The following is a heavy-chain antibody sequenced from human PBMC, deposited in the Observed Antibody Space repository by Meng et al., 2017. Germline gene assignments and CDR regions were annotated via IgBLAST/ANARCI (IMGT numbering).Heavy chain of an antibody. Sequence: GESLKISCAASGFTFSSYSMNWVRQAPGKGLEWVSSISSSSSYIYYADSVKGRFTISRDNAKNSLYLQMNSLRAEDTALYYCAKEGPRAGYSSSWYPLVGAFDIWGQGTMVTVSS. D-gene: IGHD6-13*01. CDR1: GFTFSSYS. CDR2: ISSSSSYI. CDR3: AKEGPRAGYSSSWYPLVGAFDI. V-gene: IGHV3-21*04. J-gene: IGHJ3*02.